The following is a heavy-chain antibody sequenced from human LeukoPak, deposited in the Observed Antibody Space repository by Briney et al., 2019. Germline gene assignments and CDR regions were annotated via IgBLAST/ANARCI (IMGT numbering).Heavy chain of an antibody. D-gene: IGHD6-19*01. Sequence: GGSLRLSCAASGFTVSSKYMSWVRQAPGKGLEWVAVIWYDGSNKYYADSVKGRFTISRDNSKNTLYLQMNSLRAEDTAVYYCARDGSSGWYWVDYWGQGTLVTVSS. J-gene: IGHJ4*02. CDR3: ARDGSSGWYWVDY. V-gene: IGHV3-33*08. CDR2: IWYDGSNK. CDR1: GFTVSSKY.